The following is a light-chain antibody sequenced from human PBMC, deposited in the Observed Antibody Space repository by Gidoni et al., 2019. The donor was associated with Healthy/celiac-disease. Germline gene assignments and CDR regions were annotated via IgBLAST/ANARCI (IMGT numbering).Light chain of an antibody. CDR3: QQYYSYPWT. J-gene: IGKJ1*01. V-gene: IGKV1-8*01. CDR2: AAS. Sequence: AIRITQSPSSLSASTGDRVTITCRASQGISSYLAWYQQKPGKAPKLLIYAASTWQSGFPSRFSGSGSGTDFTLTISCLQSEDFATYYCQQYYSYPWTFGQGTKVEIK. CDR1: QGISSY.